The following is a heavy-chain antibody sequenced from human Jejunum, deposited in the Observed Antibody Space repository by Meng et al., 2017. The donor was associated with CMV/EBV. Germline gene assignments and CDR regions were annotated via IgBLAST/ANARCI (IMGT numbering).Heavy chain of an antibody. V-gene: IGHV4-61*03. CDR1: CGSVSSGSSY. CDR3: ARGTWAAAPSDY. CDR2: IYYNGNT. Sequence: VSCGSVSSGSSYWSWIRQPPGKGLEFIGYIYYNGNTNYNPSLMRRVTISLDTSQNHFSLKLTSVTAADTAVYYCARGTWAAAPSDYWGQGFLVTVSS. D-gene: IGHD1-1*01. J-gene: IGHJ4*02.